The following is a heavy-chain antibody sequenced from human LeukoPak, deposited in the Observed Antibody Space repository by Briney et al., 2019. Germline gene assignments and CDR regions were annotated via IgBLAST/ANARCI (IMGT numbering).Heavy chain of an antibody. D-gene: IGHD6-13*01. V-gene: IGHV4-59*01. CDR1: GGSISSYY. J-gene: IGHJ4*02. CDR2: IYYSGST. Sequence: SETLSLTCTVSGGSISSYYWSWIRQPPGKGLVVIGYIYYSGSTNYNPSLKSRVTISVDTSKNQFSLKLSSVTAADTAVYYCARAEQQLGYYFDYWGQGTLVTVSS. CDR3: ARAEQQLGYYFDY.